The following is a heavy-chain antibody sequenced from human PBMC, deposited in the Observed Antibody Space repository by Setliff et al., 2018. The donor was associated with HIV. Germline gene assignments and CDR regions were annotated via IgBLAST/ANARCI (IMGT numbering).Heavy chain of an antibody. CDR3: ASARIPTGGTSTSFDF. J-gene: IGHJ4*02. D-gene: IGHD1-1*01. CDR2: ISSSSKYI. CDR1: GFSLTTYS. V-gene: IGHV3-21*01. Sequence: PGGSLRLSCAVSGFSLTTYSMNWVRQAPGKGLEWVSSISSSSKYIYYADSVKGRFTILRDDAKNTLYLQLNSLRPDDTGVYYCASARIPTGGTSTSFDFWGQGALVTVSS.